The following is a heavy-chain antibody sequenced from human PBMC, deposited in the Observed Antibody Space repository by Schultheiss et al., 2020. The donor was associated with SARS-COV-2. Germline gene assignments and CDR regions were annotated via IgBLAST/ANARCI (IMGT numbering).Heavy chain of an antibody. J-gene: IGHJ5*02. D-gene: IGHD2-2*02. Sequence: SETLSLTCAVYGGSFSGYYWSWIRQPPGKGLEWIGRIYISGSTNYNPSLKSRVTISVDTSKNQFSLKLSSVTAADTAVYYCARHCSSTSCYTDWFDPWGQGTLVTVSS. CDR3: ARHCSSTSCYTDWFDP. V-gene: IGHV4-59*08. CDR1: GGSFSGYY. CDR2: IYISGST.